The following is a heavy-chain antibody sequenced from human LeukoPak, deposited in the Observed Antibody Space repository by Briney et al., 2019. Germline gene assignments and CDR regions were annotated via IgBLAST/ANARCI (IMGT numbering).Heavy chain of an antibody. CDR3: AKASDYDILTGPHI. CDR1: GFTFGDYA. V-gene: IGHV3-9*03. D-gene: IGHD3-9*01. CDR2: ISWNSGSI. J-gene: IGHJ3*02. Sequence: GRSLRLSXAASGFTFGDYAMHWVRQAPGKGLEWVSGISWNSGSIGNADSVKGRFTISRDNAKNSLYLQMNSLRAEDMALYYCAKASDYDILTGPHIWGQRTMVTVSS.